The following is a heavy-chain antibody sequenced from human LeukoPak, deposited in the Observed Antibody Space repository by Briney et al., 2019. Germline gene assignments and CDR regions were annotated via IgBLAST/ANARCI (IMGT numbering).Heavy chain of an antibody. J-gene: IGHJ4*02. D-gene: IGHD2-21*02. Sequence: PGGSLRLSCAASGFTFSSYSMNWVRQAPGKGLEWVSYISSSSSTIYYADSVKGRFTISRDNAKNSLYLQMNSLRAEDTAVYYCARDFGGDCYSFDYWGQGTLVTVSS. CDR1: GFTFSSYS. CDR2: ISSSSSTI. V-gene: IGHV3-48*01. CDR3: ARDFGGDCYSFDY.